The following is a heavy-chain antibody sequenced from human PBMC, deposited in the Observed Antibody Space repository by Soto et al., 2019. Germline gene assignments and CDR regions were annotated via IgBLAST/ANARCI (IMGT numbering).Heavy chain of an antibody. D-gene: IGHD2-15*01. V-gene: IGHV3-33*01. CDR3: DRDEHVAGMDV. J-gene: IGHJ6*02. CDR2: IWYDGSNK. CDR1: GFTFSSYG. Sequence: GGSLRLSCAASGFTFSSYGMHWVRQAPGKGLEWVAVIWYDGSNKYYADSVKGRFTISRDNSKNTLYLQMNSLRAEDTAVYYCDRDEHVAGMDVWGQGTTVTVSS.